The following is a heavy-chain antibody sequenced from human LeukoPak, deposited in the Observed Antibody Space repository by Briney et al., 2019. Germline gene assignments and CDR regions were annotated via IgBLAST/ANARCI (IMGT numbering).Heavy chain of an antibody. CDR3: ARESYYDILTGSNFGY. Sequence: GESLRISCKGSGYSFTSYWISWVRQMPGKGLEWMGRIDPSDSYTNYSPSFQDHVTISADKSISTAYLQWSSLKASDTAMYYCARESYYDILTGSNFGYWGQGTLVTVSS. V-gene: IGHV5-10-1*01. J-gene: IGHJ4*02. CDR2: IDPSDSYT. CDR1: GYSFTSYW. D-gene: IGHD3-9*01.